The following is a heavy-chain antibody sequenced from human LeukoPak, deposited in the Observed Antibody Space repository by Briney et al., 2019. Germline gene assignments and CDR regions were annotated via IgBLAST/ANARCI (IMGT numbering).Heavy chain of an antibody. D-gene: IGHD5-24*01. CDR2: INPNSGGT. J-gene: IGHJ5*02. CDR1: GYTFTCYY. V-gene: IGHV1-2*02. Sequence: ASVKVSCKSSGYTFTCYYMHWVRQAPGQGLEWMGWINPNSGGTNYAQKFQGRVTMTRDTSISTAYMELSRLRSDDTAVYYCARDMRDGFNWFDPWGQGTLVTVSS. CDR3: ARDMRDGFNWFDP.